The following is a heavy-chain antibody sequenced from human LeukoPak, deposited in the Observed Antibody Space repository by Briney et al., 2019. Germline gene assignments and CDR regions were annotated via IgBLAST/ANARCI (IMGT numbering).Heavy chain of an antibody. CDR3: ARDGRGYYDSSGYLDY. CDR2: ISYDGSNK. CDR1: GLTFSSYA. V-gene: IGHV3-30-3*01. D-gene: IGHD3-22*01. Sequence: PGRSLRLSCAASGLTFSSYAMHWVRQAPGKGLEWVAVISYDGSNKYYADSVKGRFTISRDNSKNTLYLQMNSLRAGDTAVYYCARDGRGYYDSSGYLDYWGQGTLVTVSS. J-gene: IGHJ4*02.